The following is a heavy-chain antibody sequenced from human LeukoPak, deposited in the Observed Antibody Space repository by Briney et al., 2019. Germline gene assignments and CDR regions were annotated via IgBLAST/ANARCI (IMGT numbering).Heavy chain of an antibody. Sequence: WASVKVSCKASGGTFSSYAISWVRQAPGQGLEWMGGIIPIFGTANYAQKFQGRVTITRNTSISTAYMELSSLRSEDTAVYYCARQMVIGSSDDAFDIWGQGTMVTVSS. V-gene: IGHV1-69*05. J-gene: IGHJ3*02. CDR1: GGTFSSYA. CDR2: IIPIFGTA. CDR3: ARQMVIGSSDDAFDI. D-gene: IGHD6-6*01.